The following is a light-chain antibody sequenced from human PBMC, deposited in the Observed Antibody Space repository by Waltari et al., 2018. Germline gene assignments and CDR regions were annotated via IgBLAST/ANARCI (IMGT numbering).Light chain of an antibody. CDR3: FSYADGRSLV. Sequence: QSALTQPASVSGSPGQSISISCTGSSTDLGSSTLVSWYQHHPDKAPKLLIYEGPERPSGISHRFSGSTSGNTASLTISTLQAEDEADYYCFSYADGRSLVFGGGTKVTVL. J-gene: IGLJ2*01. CDR1: STDLGSSTL. V-gene: IGLV2-23*01. CDR2: EGP.